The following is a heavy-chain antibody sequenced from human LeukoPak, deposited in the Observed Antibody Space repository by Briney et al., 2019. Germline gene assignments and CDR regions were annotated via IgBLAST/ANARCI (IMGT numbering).Heavy chain of an antibody. CDR1: GRSISSYY. CDR3: ARGVEYSSSSGLGY. J-gene: IGHJ4*02. CDR2: IYYSGST. Sequence: SETLSLTCTVSGRSISSYYWSWIRQPPGKGLEWLGYIYYSGSTNYNPSLKSRVTISVDTSKNQFSLKLSSVTAADTAVYYCARGVEYSSSSGLGYWGQGTLVTVSS. V-gene: IGHV4-59*01. D-gene: IGHD6-6*01.